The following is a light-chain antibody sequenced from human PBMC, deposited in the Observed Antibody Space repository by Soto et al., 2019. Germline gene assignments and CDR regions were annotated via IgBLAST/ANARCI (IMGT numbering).Light chain of an antibody. V-gene: IGKV1-5*01. CDR2: DAS. CDR3: QQYNSYSGYT. J-gene: IGKJ2*01. Sequence: DIQMTQSPSTLSASVGDRVTITCRASQSISRWLAWYQQKPVKAPKFLIYDASNLQSGVPSRFSGSGSGTEFTLPISSLQPDDFATNYCQQYNSYSGYTFGQGTKLEIK. CDR1: QSISRW.